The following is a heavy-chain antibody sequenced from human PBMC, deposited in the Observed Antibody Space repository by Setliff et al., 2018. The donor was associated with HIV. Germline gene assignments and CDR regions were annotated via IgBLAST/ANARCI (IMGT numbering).Heavy chain of an antibody. CDR3: ARSSRSSPFWFDY. CDR2: IYYSGST. D-gene: IGHD6-6*01. J-gene: IGHJ4*01. CDR1: GGSINNDIYF. Sequence: PSETLPLTCTVSGGSINNDIYFWTWIRQRPGKGLEWIGYIYYSGSTHSNPSLKSRLTISVDTSSNQFSLKLNSVTAADTAIYYCARSSRSSPFWFDYWGLGTLVTVSS. V-gene: IGHV4-31*02.